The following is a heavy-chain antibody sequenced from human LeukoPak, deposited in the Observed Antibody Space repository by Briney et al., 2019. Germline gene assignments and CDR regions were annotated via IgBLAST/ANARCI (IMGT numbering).Heavy chain of an antibody. CDR1: GGSISSGGYY. J-gene: IGHJ2*01. CDR2: IYYSGST. CDR3: ARGTGDHRWKRYWYFDL. D-gene: IGHD7-27*01. V-gene: IGHV4-31*03. Sequence: SETLSLTCTVSGGSISSGGYYWSWIRQHPGKGLGWVGYIYYSGSTYYNPSLKSRVTISVDTSKNQFSLKLSSVTAADTAVYYCARGTGDHRWKRYWYFDLWGRGTLVTVSS.